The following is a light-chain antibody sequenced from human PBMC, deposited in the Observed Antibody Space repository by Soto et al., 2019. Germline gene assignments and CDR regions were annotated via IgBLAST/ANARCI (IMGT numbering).Light chain of an antibody. Sequence: DIQVSQSPSSLSGSVGDRFTITFRSSQTISSWLAWYQQKPGKAPKLLIYDASSLQSGVPSRFSGSGAGTEFTLTFISLQPEDFTTYCCPVSTFYPITFGERSRLE. J-gene: IGKJ5*01. V-gene: IGKV1-5*01. CDR2: DAS. CDR1: QTISSW. CDR3: PVSTFYPIT.